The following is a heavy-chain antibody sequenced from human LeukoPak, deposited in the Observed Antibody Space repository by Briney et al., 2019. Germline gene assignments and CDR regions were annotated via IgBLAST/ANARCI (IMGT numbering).Heavy chain of an antibody. D-gene: IGHD7-27*01. CDR2: ISSSSSTI. CDR1: GFTFSSYS. CDR3: ARKTGGSLDI. J-gene: IGHJ3*02. V-gene: IGHV3-48*01. Sequence: GGSLRLSCAASGFTFSSYSMNWVRQAPGKGLEWVTYISSSSSTIYYADSVKGRFTISRDNAKNSVYLEMNSLRAEDTAVYYCARKTGGSLDIWGQGTMVTVSS.